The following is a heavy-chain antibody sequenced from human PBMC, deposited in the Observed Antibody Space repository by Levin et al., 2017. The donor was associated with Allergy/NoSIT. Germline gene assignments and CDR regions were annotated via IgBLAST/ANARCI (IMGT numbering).Heavy chain of an antibody. J-gene: IGHJ4*02. D-gene: IGHD3-16*02. Sequence: ASVKVSCKASGYTFTSYGISWVRQAPGQGLEWMGWISAYNGNTNYAQKLQGRVTMTTDTSTSTAYMELRSLRSDDTAVYYCARGPTHQLFGGVIGTKGVVDYWGQGTLVTVSS. V-gene: IGHV1-18*01. CDR1: GYTFTSYG. CDR3: ARGPTHQLFGGVIGTKGVVDY. CDR2: ISAYNGNT.